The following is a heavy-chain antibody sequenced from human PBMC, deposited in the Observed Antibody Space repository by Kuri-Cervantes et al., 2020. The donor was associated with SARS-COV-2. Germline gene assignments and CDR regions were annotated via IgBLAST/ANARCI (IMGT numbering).Heavy chain of an antibody. CDR3: ARGDYHDILTDYYYYYIDV. J-gene: IGHJ6*03. V-gene: IGHV3-48*04. D-gene: IGHD3-9*01. CDR1: GFTFSSYA. CDR2: IGPSGTTK. Sequence: GESLKISCAASGFTFSSYAMHWVRQAPGKGLEWVSNIGPSGTTKYYADSVKGRFTISRDNAKNSLYLQMSSLRSEDTAVYYCARGDYHDILTDYYYYYIDVWGKGTMVTVSS.